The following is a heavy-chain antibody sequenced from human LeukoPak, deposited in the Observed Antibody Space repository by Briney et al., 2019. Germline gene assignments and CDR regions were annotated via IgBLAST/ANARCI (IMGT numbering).Heavy chain of an antibody. V-gene: IGHV3-23*01. CDR1: GFTFSSYG. Sequence: GGSLRLSCAASGFTFSSYGMSWVRQAPGKGLEWVSAISGSGGSTYYADSVKGRFTISRDNSKNTLYLQMNSLRAEDTAVYYCAKDIVIMVRGFDYWGQGTLVTVSS. J-gene: IGHJ4*02. D-gene: IGHD3-10*01. CDR2: ISGSGGST. CDR3: AKDIVIMVRGFDY.